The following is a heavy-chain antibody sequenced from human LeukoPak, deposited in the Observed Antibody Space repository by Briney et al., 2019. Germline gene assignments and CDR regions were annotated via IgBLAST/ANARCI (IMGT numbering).Heavy chain of an antibody. CDR2: INPNGSDT. J-gene: IGHJ3*02. CDR3: ARAVAWFGELFAFDI. V-gene: IGHV3-74*01. D-gene: IGHD3-10*01. Sequence: GGSLRLSCAASGFTFSSFWMHWVRQAPGKGLVWVSRINPNGSDTNYADSVKGRFTISRDNAKNTLYLQMNSLRAEDTAVYYCARAVAWFGELFAFDIWGQGTMVTVS. CDR1: GFTFSSFW.